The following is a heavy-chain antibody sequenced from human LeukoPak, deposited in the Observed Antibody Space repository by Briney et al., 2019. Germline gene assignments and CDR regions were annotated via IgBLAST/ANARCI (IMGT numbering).Heavy chain of an antibody. CDR1: GGSISSYY. CDR2: IYYSGST. D-gene: IGHD6-13*01. Sequence: PSETLSLTCTVSGGSISSYYWSWIRQPPGKGLEWIGYIYYSGSTNYNPSLKSRVTISVDTSKNQFSLKLSSVTAADTAVYYCARGIAAAGTILGEAFDIWGQGTMVTVSS. J-gene: IGHJ3*02. V-gene: IGHV4-59*12. CDR3: ARGIAAAGTILGEAFDI.